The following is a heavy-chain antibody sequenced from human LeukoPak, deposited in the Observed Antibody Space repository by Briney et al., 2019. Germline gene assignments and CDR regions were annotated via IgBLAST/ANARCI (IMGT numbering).Heavy chain of an antibody. D-gene: IGHD3/OR15-3a*01. CDR2: IWYDGSNK. V-gene: IGHV3-33*01. J-gene: IGHJ4*02. CDR1: GFTFSSYG. CDR3: ARSFALDSLFSCYFDY. Sequence: GRSLRLSCAASGFTFSSYGMHWVRQAPGKGLEWVAVIWYDGSNKYYADSVKGRLTISRDNSKNTLYLQMNSLRAEDTAVYYCARSFALDSLFSCYFDYWGQGTLVTVSS.